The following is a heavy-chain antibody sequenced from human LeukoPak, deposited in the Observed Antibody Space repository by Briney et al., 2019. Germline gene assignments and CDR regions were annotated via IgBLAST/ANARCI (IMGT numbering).Heavy chain of an antibody. D-gene: IGHD6-19*01. CDR1: GGSISSGGYY. CDR2: IYYSGST. V-gene: IGHV4-31*03. J-gene: IGHJ4*02. CDR3: ARGGYSSGFIYYFDY. Sequence: TLSLTCTVSGGSISSGGYYWSWIRQHPGKGLEWIGYIYYSGSTYYNPSLKSRVTISVDTSKNQFSLKLSSVTAADTAVYYCARGGYSSGFIYYFDYWGQGTLVTVSS.